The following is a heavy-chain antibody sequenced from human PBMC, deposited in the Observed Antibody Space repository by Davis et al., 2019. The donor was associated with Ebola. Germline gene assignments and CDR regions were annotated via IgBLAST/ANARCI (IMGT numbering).Heavy chain of an antibody. CDR2: IKQDGNEK. CDR3: ARDKDWQWDV. V-gene: IGHV3-7*03. D-gene: IGHD3/OR15-3a*01. CDR1: GFTFSNFW. J-gene: IGHJ6*02. Sequence: PGGSLRLSCAASGFTFSNFWMTWVRQAPGKGLEWVANIKQDGNEKYYVDSVKGRFTISSDNAKNSLYLQMNSLRAEDTAVYYCARDKDWQWDVWGQGTTVTVS.